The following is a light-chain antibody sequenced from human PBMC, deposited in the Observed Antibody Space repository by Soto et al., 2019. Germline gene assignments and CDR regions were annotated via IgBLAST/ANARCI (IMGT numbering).Light chain of an antibody. V-gene: IGKV3D-7*01. CDR3: LQYHNLWA. J-gene: IGKJ1*01. CDR1: QSVSSSY. CDR2: GAS. Sequence: EIVLPQSPGTLSLSPGERATLSCRASQSVSSSYLAWYQQKPGQAPRLLIFGASTRATGVPARFSGSGSGTEFTLTISSLQSEDFTVYSCLQYHNLWAFGQGTKVDI.